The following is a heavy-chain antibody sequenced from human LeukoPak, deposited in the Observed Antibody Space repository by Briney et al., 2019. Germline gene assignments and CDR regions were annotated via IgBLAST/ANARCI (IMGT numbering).Heavy chain of an antibody. CDR2: MNPNSGNT. CDR3: ARDRTYYYDSSGYRPPFDI. V-gene: IGHV1-8*01. CDR1: GYTFTNYD. Sequence: ASVTVSCKASGYTFTNYDINWVRQATGQGLEWMGWMNPNSGNTGYAQKFQGRVTMTRSTSISTAHMELSSLRSEDTAVYYCARDRTYYYDSSGYRPPFDIWGQGTMVTVSS. J-gene: IGHJ3*02. D-gene: IGHD3-22*01.